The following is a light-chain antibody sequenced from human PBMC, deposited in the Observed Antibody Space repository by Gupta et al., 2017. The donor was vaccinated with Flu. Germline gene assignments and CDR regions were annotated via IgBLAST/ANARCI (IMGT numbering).Light chain of an antibody. CDR2: GAS. J-gene: IGKJ3*01. V-gene: IGKV3-20*01. CDR3: QQYGASPPIT. Sequence: TPSLSPGERATLARRASQSSRSISLAWYQHKPGQAPRLLIYGASNRATGIPDRFSGSGSGTDFTLSISRLEPEDFAVYYCQQYGASPPITFGPGTKVDIK. CDR1: QSSRSIS.